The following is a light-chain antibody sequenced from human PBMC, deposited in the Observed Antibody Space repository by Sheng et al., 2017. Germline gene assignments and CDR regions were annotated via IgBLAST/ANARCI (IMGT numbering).Light chain of an antibody. Sequence: SYELTQPPSVSVSPGQTASITCSGDKLGDKYACWYQQKPGQSPVLVIYQDSKRPSGIPERFSGSNSGNTATLTISRTRLWMRLTYYCQAWDSSTVVFGGGTKLDRP. CDR2: QDS. V-gene: IGLV3-1*01. J-gene: IGLJ2*01. CDR3: QAWDSSTVV. CDR1: KLGDKY.